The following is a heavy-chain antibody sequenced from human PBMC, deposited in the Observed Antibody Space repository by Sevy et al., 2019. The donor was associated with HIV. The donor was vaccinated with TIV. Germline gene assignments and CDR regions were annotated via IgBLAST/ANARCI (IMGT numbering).Heavy chain of an antibody. D-gene: IGHD6-6*01. Sequence: GGSLRLSCAASGFTFSSYAMSWVRQAPGKGLEWVSAISGSGGSTDYADSVKGRFTISRDNSKNTLYLQMNSLRAEDTAVYYCAKDDMAARLVFDYWGQGTLVTVSS. CDR2: ISGSGGST. V-gene: IGHV3-23*01. CDR1: GFTFSSYA. J-gene: IGHJ4*02. CDR3: AKDDMAARLVFDY.